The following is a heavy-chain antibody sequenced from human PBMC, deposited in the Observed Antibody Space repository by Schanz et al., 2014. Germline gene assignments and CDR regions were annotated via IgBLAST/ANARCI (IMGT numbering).Heavy chain of an antibody. CDR3: ARARGTYYYYYGMDV. CDR1: GFTFSKYG. V-gene: IGHV3-7*01. CDR2: INQDGSDK. Sequence: EVRLVESGGGLVKPGGSLRLSCAASGFTFSKYGMHWVRQAPGKGLEWVANINQDGSDKSYVDSVKGRFTISRDNAKNSLYLQMNSLRADDTAVYYCARARGTYYYYYGMDVWGQGTTVTVSS. D-gene: IGHD1-26*01. J-gene: IGHJ6*02.